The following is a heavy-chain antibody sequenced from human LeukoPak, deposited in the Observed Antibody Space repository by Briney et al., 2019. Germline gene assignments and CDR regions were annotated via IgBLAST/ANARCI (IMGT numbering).Heavy chain of an antibody. CDR1: GGSISSDSFY. CDR2: IYYSGST. J-gene: IGHJ4*02. V-gene: IGHV4-39*01. D-gene: IGHD6-19*01. CDR3: ASLAVAGLSEGY. Sequence: SETLSLTCTVSGGSISSDSFYWAWIRQPPGKGLEWIAGIYYSGSTYYNPSLKSRVTISVDTSRNQFSLKLSSVTAADTAEYYCASLAVAGLSEGYWGQGTLVIVSS.